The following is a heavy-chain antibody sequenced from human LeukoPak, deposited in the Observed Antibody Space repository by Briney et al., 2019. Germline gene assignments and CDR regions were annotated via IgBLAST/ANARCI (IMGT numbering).Heavy chain of an antibody. CDR2: ISYDGSNK. CDR1: GFTFSSYA. Sequence: GRSLRLSCAASGFTFSSYAMHWVRQAPGKGLEWVAVISYDGSNKYYADSVKGRFTISRDNSKNTLYLQMNSLRAEDTAVYYCAIPHRSPVRNYFDYWGQGTLVTVSS. D-gene: IGHD3-10*01. J-gene: IGHJ4*02. CDR3: AIPHRSPVRNYFDY. V-gene: IGHV3-30-3*01.